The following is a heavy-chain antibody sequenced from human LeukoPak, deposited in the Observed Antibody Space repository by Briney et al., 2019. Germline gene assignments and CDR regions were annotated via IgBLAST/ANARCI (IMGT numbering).Heavy chain of an antibody. Sequence: ASVKVSCKASGYTFTGYYMHWVRQAPGQGLEWMRWINPNSGGTNYAQKFQGWVTMTRDTSISTAYMELSRLRSDDTAVYYCARDIAAAVHYYGMDVWGKGTTVTVSS. CDR1: GYTFTGYY. J-gene: IGHJ6*04. CDR2: INPNSGGT. D-gene: IGHD6-13*01. CDR3: ARDIAAAVHYYGMDV. V-gene: IGHV1-2*04.